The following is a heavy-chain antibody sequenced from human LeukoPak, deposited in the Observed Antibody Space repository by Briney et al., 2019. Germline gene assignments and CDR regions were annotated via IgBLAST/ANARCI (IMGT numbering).Heavy chain of an antibody. J-gene: IGHJ4*02. CDR1: GYTFTGYY. Sequence: ASVKVSCKTSGYTFTGYYMHWVRQATGQGLEWMGWINPKSGRTGYAKKFQARVSMTMNTSISTAYMEVSSLRFEDTAVYYCARGRSGLAAAGTYDYWGQGTLITVSS. D-gene: IGHD6-13*01. CDR2: INPKSGRT. V-gene: IGHV1-8*02. CDR3: ARGRSGLAAAGTYDY.